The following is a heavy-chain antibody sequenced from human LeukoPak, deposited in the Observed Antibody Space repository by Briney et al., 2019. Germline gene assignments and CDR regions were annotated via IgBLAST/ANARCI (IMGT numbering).Heavy chain of an antibody. Sequence: GGSLKLSCAASGFTFSSYGMHWVRQAPGKGLEWVAFIRYDGSNKYYADSVKGRFTISRDNSKNTLYLQMNSLRAEDTAVYYCAKVMPPGRIRFYSYYMDVWGKGTTVTVS. CDR3: AKVMPPGRIRFYSYYMDV. D-gene: IGHD2-15*01. CDR1: GFTFSSYG. J-gene: IGHJ6*03. CDR2: IRYDGSNK. V-gene: IGHV3-30*02.